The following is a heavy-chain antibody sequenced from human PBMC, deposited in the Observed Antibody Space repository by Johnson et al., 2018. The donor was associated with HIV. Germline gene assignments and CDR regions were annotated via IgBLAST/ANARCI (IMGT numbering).Heavy chain of an antibody. CDR3: TTGGYCSGTSCFSYAFDI. D-gene: IGHD2-2*01. CDR2: IKTKADGGTP. CDR1: GFTFSNAW. V-gene: IGHV3-15*01. Sequence: DVQVVESGGGLVKPGGSLRLSCAASGFTFSNAWMTWVRQAPGKGLEWVGHIKTKADGGTPDYAAPVTGRFTISRDDSKSTLYLQMNSLKSEDTAVYYCTTGGYCSGTSCFSYAFDIWGQGTMVTVSS. J-gene: IGHJ3*02.